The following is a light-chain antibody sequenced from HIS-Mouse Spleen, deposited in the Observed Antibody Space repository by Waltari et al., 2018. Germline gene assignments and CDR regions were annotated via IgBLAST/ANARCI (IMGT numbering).Light chain of an antibody. J-gene: IGLJ3*02. CDR2: KDS. V-gene: IGLV3-25*03. CDR3: QSADSSGTGWV. CDR1: ALPKQY. Sequence: SYELTQPPSVSVSPGQTARITCSGDALPKQYAYWYQQKPGQAPVLVIYKDSERPSGIPERFSGSSSGTTVTLTISGVQAEDEADYYCQSADSSGTGWVFGAGTKRTVL.